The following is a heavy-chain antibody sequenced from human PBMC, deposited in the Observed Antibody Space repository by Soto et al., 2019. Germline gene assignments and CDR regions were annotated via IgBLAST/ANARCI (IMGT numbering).Heavy chain of an antibody. J-gene: IGHJ5*02. Sequence: SETLSLTCTVSGGSISSYYWSWIRQPPGKGLEWLGYIYYSGSTNYNPSLKSRVTISVDTSKNQFSLKLSSVTAADTAVYYCARRGRRGIAAAGTGRTDWFDPWGQGTLVTVSS. CDR3: ARRGRRGIAAAGTGRTDWFDP. D-gene: IGHD6-13*01. CDR1: GGSISSYY. CDR2: IYYSGST. V-gene: IGHV4-59*01.